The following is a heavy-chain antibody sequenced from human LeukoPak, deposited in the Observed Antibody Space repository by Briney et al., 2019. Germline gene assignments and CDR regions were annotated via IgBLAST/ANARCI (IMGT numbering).Heavy chain of an antibody. V-gene: IGHV3-23*01. D-gene: IGHD2-2*01. Sequence: GGSLRLSCATSGFTFSSYAMSWVRQVPGRGLEWVSTISGSGGYTYYADSVKGRFTISRDKSMNTLYLQMNSLRAEDTAVYYCAIIVVVPAALDYWGQGTLVTVSS. CDR1: GFTFSSYA. CDR2: ISGSGGYT. J-gene: IGHJ4*02. CDR3: AIIVVVPAALDY.